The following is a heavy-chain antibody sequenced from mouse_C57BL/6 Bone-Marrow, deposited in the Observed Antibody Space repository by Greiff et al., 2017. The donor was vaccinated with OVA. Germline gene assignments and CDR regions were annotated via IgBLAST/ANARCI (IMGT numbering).Heavy chain of an antibody. CDR3: ERRGQMAWFAD. D-gene: IGHD2-3*01. J-gene: IGHJ3*01. CDR2: IDPSDSYT. Sequence: QVQLKQPGAELVMPGASVKLSCKASGYTFTSYWMHWVKQRPGQGLEWIGEIDPSDSYTNYNQKFKGKSTLTVDKSSSTAYMQLSSLTSEDSAVYYCERRGQMAWFADWGQGTLVTVSA. CDR1: GYTFTSYW. V-gene: IGHV1-69*01.